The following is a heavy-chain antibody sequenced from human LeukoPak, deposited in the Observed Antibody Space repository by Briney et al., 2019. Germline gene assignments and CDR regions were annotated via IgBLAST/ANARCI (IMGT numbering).Heavy chain of an antibody. CDR1: GGSISSGGYY. D-gene: IGHD3-10*01. CDR2: IYYSGSA. Sequence: SETLSLTCTVSGGSISSGGYYWSWIRQHPGKGLEWIGYIYYSGSAYYNPSLKSRVTTSVDPSENQFSLKLSSVTAADTAVYYCARVNYGSATKEDYWGQGTLVTVSS. CDR3: ARVNYGSATKEDY. J-gene: IGHJ4*02. V-gene: IGHV4-31*03.